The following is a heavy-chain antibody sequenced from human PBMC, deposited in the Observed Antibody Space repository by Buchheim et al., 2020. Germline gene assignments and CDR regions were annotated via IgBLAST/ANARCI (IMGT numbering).Heavy chain of an antibody. D-gene: IGHD3-9*01. V-gene: IGHV4-59*01. Sequence: QVQLQESGPGLVKPSETLSLTCTVSGGSISSYYWSWIRQPPGKGLEWIGYIYYSGSTNYNPSLKSRVTISVDTSKNQFSLKLSSVTAADTAVYYCARGEYYDILTAHYYYGMDVWGQGTT. CDR1: GGSISSYY. CDR2: IYYSGST. CDR3: ARGEYYDILTAHYYYGMDV. J-gene: IGHJ6*02.